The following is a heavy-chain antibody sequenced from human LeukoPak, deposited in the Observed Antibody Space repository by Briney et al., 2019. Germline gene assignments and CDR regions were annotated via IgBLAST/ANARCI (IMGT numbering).Heavy chain of an antibody. Sequence: SETLSLTCAVYGGSFSGYYWSWIRQPPGKGLEWIGEINHSGSTNYNPSLKSRVTISVDTSKNQFSLKLSSVTAADTAVYYCAGAGSGLPEYYFDYWGQGTLVTVSS. CDR2: INHSGST. D-gene: IGHD2-15*01. J-gene: IGHJ4*02. CDR3: AGAGSGLPEYYFDY. V-gene: IGHV4-34*01. CDR1: GGSFSGYY.